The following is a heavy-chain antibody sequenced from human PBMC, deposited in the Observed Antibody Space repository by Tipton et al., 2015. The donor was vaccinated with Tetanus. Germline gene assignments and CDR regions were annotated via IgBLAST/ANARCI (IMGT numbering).Heavy chain of an antibody. CDR2: INHGGIT. J-gene: IGHJ4*02. Sequence: TLSLTCAVVTESFSGYYWSWVRQPPGKGLEWIADINHGGITNYNSSLKSRVTISVDTSKNQFSLKLNSLTDADTAMYYCARYDSRTGRYYFDYWGQGTLITVSS. CDR3: ARYDSRTGRYYFDY. D-gene: IGHD3-22*01. CDR1: TESFSGYY. V-gene: IGHV4-34*01.